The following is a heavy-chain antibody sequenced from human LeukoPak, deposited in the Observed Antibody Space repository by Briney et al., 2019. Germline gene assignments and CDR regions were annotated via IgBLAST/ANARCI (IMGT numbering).Heavy chain of an antibody. D-gene: IGHD1-26*01. CDR1: GFTFDDYA. Sequence: GGSLRLSCAASGFTFDDYAMHWVRQAPGKGLEWVSGITWNSYSMGYADSVKGRFTITRDNAKNSQFLQMNSLRADDVALYYCAKSVGATTGGFDYWGQGTLVTVSS. CDR3: AKSVGATTGGFDY. CDR2: ITWNSYSM. J-gene: IGHJ4*02. V-gene: IGHV3-9*03.